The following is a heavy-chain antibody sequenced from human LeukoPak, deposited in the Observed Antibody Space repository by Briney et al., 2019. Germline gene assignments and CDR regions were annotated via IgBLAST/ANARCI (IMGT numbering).Heavy chain of an antibody. CDR3: AKDRYRGDSSGYHYAEYFQH. CDR1: GFTFDDYA. CDR2: ISWNSGSI. V-gene: IGHV3-9*01. Sequence: GGSLRLSCAASGFTFDDYAMHWVRQAPGKGLEWVSGISWNSGSIGYADSVKGRFTISRDNAKNSLYLQMNSLRAEDTALYYCAKDRYRGDSSGYHYAEYFQHWGQGTLVTVSS. J-gene: IGHJ1*01. D-gene: IGHD3-22*01.